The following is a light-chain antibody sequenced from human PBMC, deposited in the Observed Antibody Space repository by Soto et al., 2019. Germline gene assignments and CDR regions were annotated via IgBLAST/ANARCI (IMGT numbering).Light chain of an antibody. CDR2: GSS. Sequence: DILLTQSPATLPVSPGERSTLSCRASQSVVSNLACFQQTPGQAPRLLIYGSSTRATGVPARFSGSGSGPEFTPTISYLQPDDFAPYYCQQYNGYSRTFGQGT. CDR3: QQYNGYSRT. V-gene: IGKV3-15*01. CDR1: QSVVSN. J-gene: IGKJ1*01.